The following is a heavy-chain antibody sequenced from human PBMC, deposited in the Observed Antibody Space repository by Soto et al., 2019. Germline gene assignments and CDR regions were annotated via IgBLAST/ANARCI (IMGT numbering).Heavy chain of an antibody. Sequence: GGSLRLSCAASGFTFSSYAMSWVRQAPGKGLEWVSAISGSGGSTYYADSVKGRFTISRDNSKNTLYLQMNSLRAEDTAVYYCAKDAPVELLSRDPRKGLDYWGQGTLVTVSS. D-gene: IGHD1-7*01. V-gene: IGHV3-23*01. J-gene: IGHJ4*02. CDR2: ISGSGGST. CDR3: AKDAPVELLSRDPRKGLDY. CDR1: GFTFSSYA.